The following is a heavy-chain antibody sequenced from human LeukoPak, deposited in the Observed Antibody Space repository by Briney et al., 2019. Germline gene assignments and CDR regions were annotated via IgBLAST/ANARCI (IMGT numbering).Heavy chain of an antibody. CDR3: AREVVSMIEVGYFDS. J-gene: IGHJ4*02. V-gene: IGHV4-31*03. Sequence: SETLSLTCTVSGDSISTGGYYWAWIRQHRERGLEWIGYIYYSGSTHYNPSLQSRVTISVDTSKNQFSLNLNSVTAADTAVYYCAREVVSMIEVGYFDSWGQGTLVTVST. CDR2: IYYSGST. D-gene: IGHD3-22*01. CDR1: GDSISTGGYY.